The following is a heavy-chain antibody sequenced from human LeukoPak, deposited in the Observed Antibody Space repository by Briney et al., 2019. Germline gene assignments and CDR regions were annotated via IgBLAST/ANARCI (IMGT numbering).Heavy chain of an antibody. Sequence: PSETLSLTCAVYGGSFSGYYWSWIRQPPGKGLEWIGEINHSGSTNYNPSLKSRVTISVDTSKNQFSLKLSSVTAAETAVYYCASGSWLDYWGQGTLVTVSS. J-gene: IGHJ4*02. V-gene: IGHV4-34*01. CDR1: GGSFSGYY. CDR2: INHSGST. CDR3: ASGSWLDY. D-gene: IGHD6-13*01.